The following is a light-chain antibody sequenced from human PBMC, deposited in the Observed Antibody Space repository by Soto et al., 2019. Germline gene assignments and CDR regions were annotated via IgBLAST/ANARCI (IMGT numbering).Light chain of an antibody. CDR1: SSNIGNNY. Sequence: QSVLTQPPSVSAAPGQKVTISCSGSSSNIGNNYVSWYQQLPGTAPKLLIYENNKRPSGIPDRFSGSKSGTSATLGITGLXXXDEADYYCGTWDSSLSAVVXGGGTKLTVL. J-gene: IGLJ2*01. CDR3: GTWDSSLSAVV. CDR2: ENN. V-gene: IGLV1-51*02.